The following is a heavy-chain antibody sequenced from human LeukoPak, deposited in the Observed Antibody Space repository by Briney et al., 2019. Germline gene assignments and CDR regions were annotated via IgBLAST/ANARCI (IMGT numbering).Heavy chain of an antibody. Sequence: SVKVSCKASVGTFSSYAISWVRQAPGQGLEWMGRIIPIFGTANYAQKFQGRVTITTDESTSTAYMELSSLRSDDTAVYYCARDRLYCSGGSCYQFEYWGQGTLVTVSS. V-gene: IGHV1-69*05. CDR1: VGTFSSYA. CDR2: IIPIFGTA. J-gene: IGHJ4*02. D-gene: IGHD2-15*01. CDR3: ARDRLYCSGGSCYQFEY.